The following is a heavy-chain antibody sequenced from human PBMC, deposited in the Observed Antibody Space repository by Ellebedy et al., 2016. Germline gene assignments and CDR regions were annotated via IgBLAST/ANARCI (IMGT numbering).Heavy chain of an antibody. CDR1: SYTFTSYG. CDR3: ARDRRFGDGILWDP. Sequence: ASVKVSXKASSYTFTSYGISWVRQAPGQGLEWMGWISAYNGNTNYAQKLQGRVTMTTDTSTSTAYMELRSLRSDDTAVYYCARDRRFGDGILWDPWGQGTLVTVSS. CDR2: ISAYNGNT. J-gene: IGHJ5*02. D-gene: IGHD3-10*01. V-gene: IGHV1-18*01.